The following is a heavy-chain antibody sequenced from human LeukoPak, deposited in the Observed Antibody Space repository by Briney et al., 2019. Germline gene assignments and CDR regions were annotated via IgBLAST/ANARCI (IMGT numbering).Heavy chain of an antibody. D-gene: IGHD5-18*01. CDR3: ARDLGRDTAMVTRPYYFDY. J-gene: IGHJ4*02. Sequence: GGSLRLSCAASGFTFSGYYMSWIRQAPGKGLEWVSYISSSGSTIYYADSVEGRFTISRDNAKNSLYLQMNSLRAEDTAVYYCARDLGRDTAMVTRPYYFDYWGQGTLVTVSS. CDR2: ISSSGSTI. V-gene: IGHV3-11*01. CDR1: GFTFSGYY.